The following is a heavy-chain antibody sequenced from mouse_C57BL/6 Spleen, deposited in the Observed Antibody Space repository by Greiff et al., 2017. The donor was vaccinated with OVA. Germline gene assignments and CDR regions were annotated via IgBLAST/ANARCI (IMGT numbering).Heavy chain of an antibody. J-gene: IGHJ4*01. CDR3: ARYIRATTVGFPYYAMDY. Sequence: EVKVVESGGGLVQPGGSLSLSCAASGFTFTDYYMSWVRQPPGKALEWLGFIRNKANGYTTEYSASVKGRFTISRDNSQSILYLQMSALRADDSATYYCARYIRATTVGFPYYAMDYWGQGTSVTVSS. CDR1: GFTFTDYY. D-gene: IGHD1-1*01. V-gene: IGHV7-3*01. CDR2: IRNKANGYTT.